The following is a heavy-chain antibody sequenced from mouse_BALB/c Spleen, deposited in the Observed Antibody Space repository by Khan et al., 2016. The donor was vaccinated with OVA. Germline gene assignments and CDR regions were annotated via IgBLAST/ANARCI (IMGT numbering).Heavy chain of an antibody. CDR1: GYSITSDYA. D-gene: IGHD1-1*02. J-gene: IGHJ1*01. CDR2: ISYSGST. CDR3: ARRAYYGHWYLDV. Sequence: EVKLQESGPGLVKPSQSLSLTCTVTGYSITSDYAWNWIRQFPGNKLEWMGYISYSGSTSYNPSLKSRISITRDTSKNQFFLQLNSVTTEDTATYYCARRAYYGHWYLDVWGAGTTVTVSS. V-gene: IGHV3-2*02.